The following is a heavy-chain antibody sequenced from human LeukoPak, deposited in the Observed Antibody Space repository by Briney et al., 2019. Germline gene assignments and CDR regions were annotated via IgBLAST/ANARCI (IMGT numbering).Heavy chain of an antibody. CDR1: GYTFTVYY. CDR3: ARTFRHGGQDSSGYQYFDY. CDR2: INPSGGST. Sequence: ASVKVSCKASGYTFTVYYMHWVRQAPGQGLEWMGIINPSGGSTSYAQKFQGRVTMTRDTSTSTVYMELSSLRSEDTAVYYCARTFRHGGQDSSGYQYFDYWGQGTLVTVSS. D-gene: IGHD3-22*01. J-gene: IGHJ4*02. V-gene: IGHV1-46*01.